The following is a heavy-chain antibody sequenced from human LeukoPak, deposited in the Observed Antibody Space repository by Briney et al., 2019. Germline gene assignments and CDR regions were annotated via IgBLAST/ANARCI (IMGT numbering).Heavy chain of an antibody. J-gene: IGHJ5*02. CDR1: VHSLSGYY. V-gene: IGHV4-34*01. CDR2: FNHSGRR. CDR3: ARGTRVVVVPAAEYNWVEP. D-gene: IGHD2-2*01. Sequence: PTETLSLTCCVYVHSLSGYYWRWIPQPPGRVLGLVGEFNHSGRRNYNPSLKVRDTISGDTSKNQFSPKLSSVAAAKWAGYYCARGTRVVVVPAAEYNWVEPWGEGKLVSVSS.